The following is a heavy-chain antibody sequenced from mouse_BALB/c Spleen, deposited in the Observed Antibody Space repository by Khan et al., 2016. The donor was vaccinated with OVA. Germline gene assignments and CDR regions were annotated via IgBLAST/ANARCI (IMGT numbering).Heavy chain of an antibody. V-gene: IGHV14-3*02. J-gene: IGHJ2*01. Sequence: EVKLLESGAELVKSGATVKLSCTASGLNIKDTYMHWLKQWLEQGLEWIGRIDPPNGNTKYDPMFQGKATIKSDTLSNTAYPQPSSHTSEEIAVCYCARMAGKWGQGTTLTVSS. CDR1: GLNIKDTY. CDR3: ARMAGK. CDR2: IDPPNGNT.